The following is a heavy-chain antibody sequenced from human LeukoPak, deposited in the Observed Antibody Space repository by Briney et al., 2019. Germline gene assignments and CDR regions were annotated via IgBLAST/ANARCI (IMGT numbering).Heavy chain of an antibody. V-gene: IGHV4-61*01. CDR2: IYNGVNT. CDR3: ARSRAFNSGAFDP. Sequence: SEILSLTCTVSGASVSSASYWTWIRQPPGKGVEWIAHIYNGVNTNYNPSLKSRVTISVDTSKNQFSLRLNSVTAADTAVYYCARSRAFNSGAFDPWGQGSLVTVSS. J-gene: IGHJ5*02. D-gene: IGHD1-26*01. CDR1: GASVSSASY.